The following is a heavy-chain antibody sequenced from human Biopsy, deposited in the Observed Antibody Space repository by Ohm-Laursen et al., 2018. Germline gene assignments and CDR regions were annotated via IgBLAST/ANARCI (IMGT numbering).Heavy chain of an antibody. V-gene: IGHV2-70*11. CDR1: GFSLSARGMC. J-gene: IGHJ6*02. CDR2: VDWVDYK. CDR3: ARTPVLIVSAGLVYRHRRHLQGMDV. Sequence: TQTLTLTSSFSGFSLSARGMCVSWIRQAPGKALEWLARVDWVDYKDYSASLQTKLSISKDTSNDQVVLTVNNVDPADTATYYCARTPVLIVSAGLVYRHRRHLQGMDVWGQGIAVTVS. D-gene: IGHD6-13*01.